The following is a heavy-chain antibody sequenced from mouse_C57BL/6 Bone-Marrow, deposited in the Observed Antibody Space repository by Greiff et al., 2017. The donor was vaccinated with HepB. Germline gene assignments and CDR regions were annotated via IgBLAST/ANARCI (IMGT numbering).Heavy chain of an antibody. Sequence: VQLQQSGAELVRPGASVKLSCTASGFNIKDDYMHWVKQRPDQGLEWIGWIDPENGDTEYASKFQGKATITADTSSNTAYLQLSSLTSEDTAVYYCTTLFYGSSPFADWGQGTLVTVSA. CDR3: TTLFYGSSPFAD. CDR1: GFNIKDDY. V-gene: IGHV14-4*01. D-gene: IGHD1-1*01. CDR2: IDPENGDT. J-gene: IGHJ3*01.